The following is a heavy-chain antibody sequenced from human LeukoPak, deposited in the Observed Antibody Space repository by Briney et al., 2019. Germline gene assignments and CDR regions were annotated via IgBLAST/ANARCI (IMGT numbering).Heavy chain of an antibody. V-gene: IGHV1-8*01. CDR2: MNPNSGNT. Sequence: ASVKVSCKASGYTFTSYDINWVRQATGQGLEWMGWMNPNSGNTGYAQKFQGRVTMTRNTSISTAYMELSSLRSEDTAVYYCATRTFWSGSYYYYMDVWGKGTTVTVSS. CDR1: GYTFTSYD. CDR3: ATRTFWSGSYYYYMDV. D-gene: IGHD3-3*01. J-gene: IGHJ6*03.